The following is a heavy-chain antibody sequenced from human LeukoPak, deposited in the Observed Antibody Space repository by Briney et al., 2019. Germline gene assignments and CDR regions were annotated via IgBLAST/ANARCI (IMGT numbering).Heavy chain of an antibody. CDR2: IYYSGST. D-gene: IGHD1-26*01. CDR3: ARGVGAARGYYFDY. V-gene: IGHV4-31*03. CDR1: GGSISSGGYY. Sequence: SETLSLTCTVSGGSISSGGYYRSWIRQHPGKGLGWIGYIYYSGSTYYNPSLRSRVTISVDTSKNQFSLKLSSVTAADTAVYYCARGVGAARGYYFDYWGQGTLVTVSS. J-gene: IGHJ4*02.